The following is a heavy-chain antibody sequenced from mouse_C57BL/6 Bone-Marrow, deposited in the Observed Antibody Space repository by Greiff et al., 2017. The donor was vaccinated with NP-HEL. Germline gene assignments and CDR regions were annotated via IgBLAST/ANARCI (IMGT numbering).Heavy chain of an antibody. J-gene: IGHJ4*01. D-gene: IGHD1-1*01. CDR1: GFTFSSYA. CDR2: ISSGGDYI. CDR3: TRVTYYYGVYYAMDY. V-gene: IGHV5-9-1*02. Sequence: EVQGVESGEGLVKPGGSLKLSCAASGFTFSSYAMSWVRQTPEKRLEWVAYISSGGDYIYYADTVKGRFTISRDNARNTLYLQMSSLKSEDTAMYYCTRVTYYYGVYYAMDYWGQGTSVTVSS.